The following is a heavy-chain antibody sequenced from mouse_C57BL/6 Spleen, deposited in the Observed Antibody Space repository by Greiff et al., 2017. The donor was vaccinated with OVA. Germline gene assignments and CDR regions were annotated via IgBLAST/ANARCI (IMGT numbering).Heavy chain of an antibody. D-gene: IGHD2-4*01. Sequence: VQLQQSGPELVKPGASVKISCKASGYAFSSSWMNWVKQRPGKGLEWIGRIYPGDGDTNYNGKFKGKATLTADKSSSTAYMQLSSLTSEDSAVYFCASYDYDGGSFDYWGQGTTLTVSS. CDR2: IYPGDGDT. J-gene: IGHJ2*01. CDR1: GYAFSSSW. CDR3: ASYDYDGGSFDY. V-gene: IGHV1-82*01.